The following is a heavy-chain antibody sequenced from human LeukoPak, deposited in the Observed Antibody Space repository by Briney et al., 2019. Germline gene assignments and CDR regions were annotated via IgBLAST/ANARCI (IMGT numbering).Heavy chain of an antibody. D-gene: IGHD3-9*01. Sequence: SVKVSCKASGGTFSSYAISWVRQAPGQGLEWMGGIIPIFGTANYAQTFQGRVTITADKSTSTAYMELSSLRSEDTAVYYCARLSDILTGYYGYWGQGTLVTVSS. CDR3: ARLSDILTGYYGY. CDR1: GGTFSSYA. CDR2: IIPIFGTA. V-gene: IGHV1-69*06. J-gene: IGHJ4*02.